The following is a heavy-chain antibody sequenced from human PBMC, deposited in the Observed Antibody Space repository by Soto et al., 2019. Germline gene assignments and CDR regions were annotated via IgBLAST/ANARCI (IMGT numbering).Heavy chain of an antibody. J-gene: IGHJ4*02. CDR1: GFTFSTYA. V-gene: IGHV3-23*01. Sequence: GGSLRLSCAASGFTFSTYALTWVRQAPGKGLEWVSAIADHGGNTYYADSVKGRFTISRDNSKNTLYLQMNSLRAEDTALYYCAKLGAGTIYWGQGTPVT. D-gene: IGHD6-13*01. CDR3: AKLGAGTIY. CDR2: IADHGGNT.